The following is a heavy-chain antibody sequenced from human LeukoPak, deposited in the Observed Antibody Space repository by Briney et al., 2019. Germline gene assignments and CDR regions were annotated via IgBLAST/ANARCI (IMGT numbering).Heavy chain of an antibody. D-gene: IGHD3-22*01. CDR3: AKDINYDSSGYFIDY. V-gene: IGHV3-33*06. CDR1: GFTFSSYG. J-gene: IGHJ4*02. Sequence: GRSVRLSCAASGFTFSSYGMHWVRQAPGKGLEWVAVIWYDGSNKYYADSVKGRFTISRDNSKNTLYLQMNSLRAEDTAVYYCAKDINYDSSGYFIDYWGQGTLVTVSS. CDR2: IWYDGSNK.